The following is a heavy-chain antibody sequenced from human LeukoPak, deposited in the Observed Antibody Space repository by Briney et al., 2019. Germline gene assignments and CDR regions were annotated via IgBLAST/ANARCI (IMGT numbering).Heavy chain of an antibody. CDR1: GGSLSSYY. D-gene: IGHD3-22*01. V-gene: IGHV4-59*01. CDR2: IYYSGST. J-gene: IGHJ6*02. Sequence: PSETLSLTCIVSGGSLSSYYWSWIRQPPGKGLEWVGDIYYSGSTNYDPSCRRRGTISVDTSQNQFSLKLSSVTATDTAVYYCARLSTTPYDRSFYYYYGMDVWGQGTTVTVSS. CDR3: ARLSTTPYDRSFYYYYGMDV.